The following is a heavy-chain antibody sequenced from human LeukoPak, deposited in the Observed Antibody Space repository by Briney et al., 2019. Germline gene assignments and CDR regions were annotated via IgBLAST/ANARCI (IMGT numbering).Heavy chain of an antibody. Sequence: SQTLSLTCTVSNGSLSSDSYHWGWLRQSPGKGLEWIAYIYHSGSTYYNPSLESRVIISVDRSKNQFSLKLRSVTAADTAVYCARGSSNYVVWYFDLWGRGTLVTVSS. J-gene: IGHJ2*01. D-gene: IGHD4-11*01. V-gene: IGHV4-30-2*06. CDR3: RGSSNYVVWYFDL. CDR1: NGSLSSDSYH. CDR2: IYHSGST.